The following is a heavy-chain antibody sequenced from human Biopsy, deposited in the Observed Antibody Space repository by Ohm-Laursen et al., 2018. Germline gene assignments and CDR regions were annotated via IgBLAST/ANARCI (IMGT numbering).Heavy chain of an antibody. J-gene: IGHJ5*02. V-gene: IGHV3-7*04. CDR2: IREHGNEE. Sequence: SLGLSCAASGITFNSDWMSWVRQAPGKGLEWVAIIREHGNEEFYVDSVKGRFTISGDNARNSVYLQMNSLRAEDTAIYYCARGNGPSAWGQGTLVTVSS. D-gene: IGHD4-11*01. CDR3: ARGNGPSA. CDR1: GITFNSDW.